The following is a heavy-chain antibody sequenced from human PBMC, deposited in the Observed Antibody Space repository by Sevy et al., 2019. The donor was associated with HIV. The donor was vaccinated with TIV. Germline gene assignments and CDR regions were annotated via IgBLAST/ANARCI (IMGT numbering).Heavy chain of an antibody. CDR2: IYTSGST. D-gene: IGHD6-19*01. CDR3: ARASSSGWYNGWFDP. J-gene: IGHJ5*02. V-gene: IGHV4-61*02. CDR1: GGSISSGSYY. Sequence: SETLSLTCTVSGGSISSGSYYWSWIRQPAGKGLEWSGRIYTSGSTNYNPSLKSRVTISVDTSKNQFSLKLSSVTAADTAVYYCARASSSGWYNGWFDPWGQGTLVTVSS.